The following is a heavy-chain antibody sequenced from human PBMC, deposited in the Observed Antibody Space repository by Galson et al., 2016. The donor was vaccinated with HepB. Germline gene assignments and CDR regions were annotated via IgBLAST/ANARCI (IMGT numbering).Heavy chain of an antibody. CDR1: GYIFTSYA. CDR3: ARGYYYDSSGYYLRYYYGMDV. Sequence: SVKVSCKASGYIFTSYAIGWVRQAPGQGLEWMGWISAYNGNTNYPQKLQGRVTMTTDTSTSTAYMELRSLRSDDTAVYYWARGYYYDSSGYYLRYYYGMDVWGQGTTVTVSS. CDR2: ISAYNGNT. V-gene: IGHV1-18*01. D-gene: IGHD3-22*01. J-gene: IGHJ6*02.